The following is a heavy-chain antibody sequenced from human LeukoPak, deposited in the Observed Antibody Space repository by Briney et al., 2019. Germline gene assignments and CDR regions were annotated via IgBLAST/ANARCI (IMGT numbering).Heavy chain of an antibody. CDR1: GYTFTGYY. CDR2: LTPNSDGT. V-gene: IGHV1-2*02. J-gene: IGHJ4*02. CDR3: ARDAAMTTVTGGDY. Sequence: ASVKVSCKASGYTFTGYYMHWVRQAPGQGLDWMGWLTPNSDGTTYVQKFQGRVTTNRDTSIRTAYMELSRLRSDDTAVYYCARDAAMTTVTGGDYWGQGTLVTVSS. D-gene: IGHD4-17*01.